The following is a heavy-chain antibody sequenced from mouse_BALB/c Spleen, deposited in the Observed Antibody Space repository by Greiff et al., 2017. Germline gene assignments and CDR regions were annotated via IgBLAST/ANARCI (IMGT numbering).Heavy chain of an antibody. D-gene: IGHD1-1*01. Sequence: EVKVVESGGGLVKPGGSLKLSCAASGFTFSSYYMSWVRQTPEKRLELVAAINSNGGSTYYPDTVKGRFTISRDNAKNTLYLQMSSLKSEDTALYFCALYYYGSSPYSFAYWGQGTLVTVSA. J-gene: IGHJ3*01. V-gene: IGHV5-6-2*01. CDR2: INSNGGST. CDR3: ALYYYGSSPYSFAY. CDR1: GFTFSSYY.